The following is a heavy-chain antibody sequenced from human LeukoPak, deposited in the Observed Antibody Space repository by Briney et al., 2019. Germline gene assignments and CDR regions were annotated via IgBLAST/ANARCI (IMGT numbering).Heavy chain of an antibody. V-gene: IGHV3-7*03. CDR1: GFTFSSYW. Sequence: GGSLRLSCAASGFTFSSYWMSWVRQAPGKGLEWVANIKQDGSEKYYVDSVKGRFTISRDNAKNSLYLQMNSLRAEDTAVYYCARAPYSSSWYCFDPWGQGTLVTVSS. J-gene: IGHJ5*02. CDR2: IKQDGSEK. D-gene: IGHD6-13*01. CDR3: ARAPYSSSWYCFDP.